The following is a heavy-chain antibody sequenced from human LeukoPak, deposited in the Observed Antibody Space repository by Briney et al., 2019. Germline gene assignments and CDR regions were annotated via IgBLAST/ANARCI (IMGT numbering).Heavy chain of an antibody. CDR1: GYTFTNYF. V-gene: IGHV1-2*02. D-gene: IGHD2-2*03. Sequence: ASVKVSCKASGYTFTNYFIHWVRQAPGQGLEWMGWIKPNSGATESAQKFQGRVTMTRDTSISTAYMELSRLRSDDTAVYYCATEQVDIVVVPAASGWFDPWGQGTLVTVSS. CDR3: ATEQVDIVVVPAASGWFDP. J-gene: IGHJ5*02. CDR2: IKPNSGAT.